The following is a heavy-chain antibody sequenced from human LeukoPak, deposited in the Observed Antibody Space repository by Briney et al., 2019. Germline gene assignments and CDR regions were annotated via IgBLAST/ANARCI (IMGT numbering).Heavy chain of an antibody. V-gene: IGHV3-30*01. CDR2: ISYHGGNK. CDR1: GFTFSDYA. D-gene: IGHD6-25*01. CDR3: ARDFVTAACIFDY. Sequence: GGSLRLSCAASGFTFSDYAMHWVRQAPGKGLEWVAVISYHGGNKYYPDSVKGRFTISRDNSKNTLYLQMNSLRAEDTAVYYCARDFVTAACIFDYWGQGTLVTVSS. J-gene: IGHJ4*02.